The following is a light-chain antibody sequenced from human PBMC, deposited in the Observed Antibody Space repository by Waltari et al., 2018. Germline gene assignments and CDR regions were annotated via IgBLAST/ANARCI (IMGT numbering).Light chain of an antibody. CDR3: LQTMELPLT. V-gene: IGKV2D-29*01. CDR2: EVS. CDR1: QTILDSDGKTY. Sequence: DIVMTQTPLSLSVTTRQPASISSKSSQTILDSDGKTYLSWYLQRPGQTPQPLIYEVSNRFSGVPDRFRGSGSGTDFTLKISRVEADDVGVYYCLQTMELPLTFGGGTRVDIK. J-gene: IGKJ4*01.